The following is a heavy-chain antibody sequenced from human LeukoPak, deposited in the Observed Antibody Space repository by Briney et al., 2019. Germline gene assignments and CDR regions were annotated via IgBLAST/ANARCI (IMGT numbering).Heavy chain of an antibody. D-gene: IGHD3-10*01. Sequence: GGSLRLSCAASGFTFSSYSMNWVRQAPGKGLEWVSSISSSSSYIYYADSVKGRFTISRDNAKHSLYLQMNSLRGEDTAVYDCARDTMVRGVTRADYYYYGMDVWGQGTTVTVSS. CDR2: ISSSSSYI. CDR1: GFTFSSYS. CDR3: ARDTMVRGVTRADYYYYGMDV. V-gene: IGHV3-21*01. J-gene: IGHJ6*02.